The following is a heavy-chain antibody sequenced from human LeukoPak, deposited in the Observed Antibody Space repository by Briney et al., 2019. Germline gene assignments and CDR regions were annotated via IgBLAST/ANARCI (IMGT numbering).Heavy chain of an antibody. D-gene: IGHD7-27*01. Sequence: ASVKVSCKASGGTFSIYAISWVRQAPGQGLEWMGWINPNSGGTNYAQKFQGRVTMTRDTSISTAYMELSRLRSDDTAVYYCARGPHWDPHFDYWGQGTLVTVSS. CDR2: INPNSGGT. CDR1: GGTFSIYA. CDR3: ARGPHWDPHFDY. J-gene: IGHJ4*02. V-gene: IGHV1-2*02.